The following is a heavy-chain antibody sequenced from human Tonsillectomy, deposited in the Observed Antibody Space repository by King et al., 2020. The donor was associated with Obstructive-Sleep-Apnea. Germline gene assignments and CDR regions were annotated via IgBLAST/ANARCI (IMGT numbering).Heavy chain of an antibody. Sequence: LQLVQSGAEVKKPGASVKVSCKVSGYTFISYGISWVRQAPGQGLEWMGWISVYNGNTNYAQKLQGRVTMTTDTSTSTAYMEMRSLRSDDTAVYYWARAFYDRSGYEGGLDSWGQGTLVTVSS. CDR2: ISVYNGNT. CDR1: GYTFISYG. V-gene: IGHV1-18*01. D-gene: IGHD3-22*01. J-gene: IGHJ4*02. CDR3: ARAFYDRSGYEGGLDS.